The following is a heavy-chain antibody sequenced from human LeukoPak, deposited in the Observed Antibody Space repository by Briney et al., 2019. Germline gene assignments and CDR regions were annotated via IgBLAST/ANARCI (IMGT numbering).Heavy chain of an antibody. D-gene: IGHD5-12*01. CDR3: ARDRYVNWFDP. CDR1: GFALSDSY. CDR2: ITSGGIM. Sequence: GGSLRLSCAASGFALSDSYMSWIRQAPGKGLEWVSYITSGGIMYYADSVKGRFAISRDNTKNSLYLQMNSLRAEDTAVYYCARDRYVNWFDPWGQGTLVTVSS. J-gene: IGHJ5*02. V-gene: IGHV3-11*04.